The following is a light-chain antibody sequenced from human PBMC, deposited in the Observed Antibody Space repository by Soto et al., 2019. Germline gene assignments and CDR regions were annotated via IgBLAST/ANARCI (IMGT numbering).Light chain of an antibody. J-gene: IGLJ1*01. CDR3: QSYDSSLSGRYV. CDR1: SSNIGAGYD. V-gene: IGLV1-40*01. CDR2: GNS. Sequence: QSVLTQPPSVSGAPGQRVTISCTGSSSNIGAGYDVHWYQQLPGTAPKLLIYGNSNRPSGVPDRFSGSKSGTSASLAITGLQAEGEADYYCQSYDSSLSGRYVFGTGTKLTVL.